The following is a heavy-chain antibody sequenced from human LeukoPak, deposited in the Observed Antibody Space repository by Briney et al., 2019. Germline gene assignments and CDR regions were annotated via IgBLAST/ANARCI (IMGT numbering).Heavy chain of an antibody. J-gene: IGHJ4*02. V-gene: IGHV3-30*03. CDR2: ISYDGSNK. Sequence: GGSLRLSCAASGFTFSSYGMHWVRQAPGKGLEWVAVISYDGSNKYYADSVKGRFTISRDNSKNTLYLQMNSLRAEDTAVYYCGRYGDGYTPDLDYWGQGTLVTVSS. CDR3: GRYGDGYTPDLDY. D-gene: IGHD5-24*01. CDR1: GFTFSSYG.